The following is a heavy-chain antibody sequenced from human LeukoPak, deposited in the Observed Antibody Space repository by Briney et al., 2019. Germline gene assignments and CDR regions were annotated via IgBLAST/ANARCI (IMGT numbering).Heavy chain of an antibody. V-gene: IGHV4-59*01. J-gene: IGHJ5*02. CDR3: ARESTAGWFDP. CDR2: IYYSGTT. CDR1: GGSISSYY. Sequence: SETLSLTCTVSGGSISSYYWNWIRQPPGKGLQWIGYIYYSGTTNYNPSLKTRVTISVDTSKNQFSLKLSSVTAADTAVYYCARESTAGWFDPWGQGTLITVSS.